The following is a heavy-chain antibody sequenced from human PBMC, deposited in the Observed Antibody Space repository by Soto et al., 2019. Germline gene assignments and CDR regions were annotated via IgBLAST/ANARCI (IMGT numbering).Heavy chain of an antibody. Sequence: SETLSLTCTVSGGSISSYYWSWIRQRPGKGLEWIVYIYYSGITNYNPSLKSRVTISVDTSKNQFSMKLSSVTAADTAVYYCARGYCSGGSCYFDYWGQGTLVTVSS. CDR2: IYYSGIT. CDR1: GGSISSYY. D-gene: IGHD2-15*01. CDR3: ARGYCSGGSCYFDY. V-gene: IGHV4-59*01. J-gene: IGHJ4*02.